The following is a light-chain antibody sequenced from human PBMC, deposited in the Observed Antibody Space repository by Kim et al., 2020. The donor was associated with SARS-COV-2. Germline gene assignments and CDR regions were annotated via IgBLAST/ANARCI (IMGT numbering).Light chain of an antibody. V-gene: IGKV3D-15*01. CDR3: QQYYNRWT. CDR1: QSVTSN. J-gene: IGKJ1*01. Sequence: SLSPGDGATLSCRASQSVTSNLAWYQQKPGQAPRLLIYGTSTRATGVPARFRGSGSGTEFTLTISSLQSEDFAVYYCQQYYNRWTFGPGTKVDIK. CDR2: GTS.